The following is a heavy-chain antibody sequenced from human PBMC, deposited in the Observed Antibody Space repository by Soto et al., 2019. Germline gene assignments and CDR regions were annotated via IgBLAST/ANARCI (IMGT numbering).Heavy chain of an antibody. CDR3: AKVPRRPLYDPLLHYYYYYGMDV. D-gene: IGHD3-3*01. V-gene: IGHV3-30*18. CDR1: GFTFSSYG. CDR2: ISYDGSNK. Sequence: QVQLVESGGGVVQPGRSLRLSCAASGFTFSSYGMHWVRQAPGKGLEWVAVISYDGSNKYYADSVKGRFTISRDNSKNTLYLQRNSLRAEDTAVYYCAKVPRRPLYDPLLHYYYYYGMDVWGQGTTVTVSS. J-gene: IGHJ6*02.